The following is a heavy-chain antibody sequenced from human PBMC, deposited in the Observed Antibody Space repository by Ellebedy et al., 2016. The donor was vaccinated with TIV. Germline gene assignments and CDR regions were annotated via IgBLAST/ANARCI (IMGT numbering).Heavy chain of an antibody. V-gene: IGHV3-53*04. Sequence: GESLKISCAASGFSVSSNYMGWGRQAPGRGLQWVSVIYSDGSTYYTDSVKCRVTLFRHNSENSLYLHMNSLRTEDTAVYYWARVPTIAGPLGWFDPWGHGTLVTVSS. J-gene: IGHJ5*02. CDR1: GFSVSSNY. CDR2: IYSDGST. D-gene: IGHD2-21*01. CDR3: ARVPTIAGPLGWFDP.